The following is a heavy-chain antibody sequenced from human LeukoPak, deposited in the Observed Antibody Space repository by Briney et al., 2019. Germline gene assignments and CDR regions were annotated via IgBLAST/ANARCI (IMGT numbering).Heavy chain of an antibody. J-gene: IGHJ4*02. CDR1: GGSFSGYY. CDR3: ARPSIAARPIDY. D-gene: IGHD6-6*01. CDR2: INHSGST. Sequence: SETLSLTCAVYGGSFSGYYWSWIRQPPGKGLEWIGEINHSGSTNYNPSLKSRVTISVDTSKNQFSLKLSSVTAADTAVYYCARPSIAARPIDYWGQGTLVTVSS. V-gene: IGHV4-34*01.